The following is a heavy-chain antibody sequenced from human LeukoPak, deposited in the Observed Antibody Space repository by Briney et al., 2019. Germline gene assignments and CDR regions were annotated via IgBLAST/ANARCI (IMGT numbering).Heavy chain of an antibody. D-gene: IGHD3-16*01. CDR3: ARGIRSPLFDY. CDR2: INTYNGDT. Sequence: GASVKVSCEASGYTFTHYGITWVRQAPGQGLAWMGWINTYNGDTKCAQKLQGRVTMTTDTSTSTAFMELRSLRSDDSAVYYCARGIRSPLFDYWGLGTLVTVSP. V-gene: IGHV1-18*01. CDR1: GYTFTHYG. J-gene: IGHJ4*02.